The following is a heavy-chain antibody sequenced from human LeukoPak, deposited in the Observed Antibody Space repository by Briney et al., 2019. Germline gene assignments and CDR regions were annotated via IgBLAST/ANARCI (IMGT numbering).Heavy chain of an antibody. J-gene: IGHJ4*02. CDR1: GFTFSSYA. D-gene: IGHD3-22*01. Sequence: TGGSLRLSCAASGFTFSSYAMSWVRQAPGKGLEWVGRIKSKTDGGTTDYAAPVKGRFTISRDDSKNTLYLQMNSLKTEDTAVYYCTTYYYDSSGYYYAESYFDYWGQGTLVTVSS. CDR2: IKSKTDGGTT. CDR3: TTYYYDSSGYYYAESYFDY. V-gene: IGHV3-15*01.